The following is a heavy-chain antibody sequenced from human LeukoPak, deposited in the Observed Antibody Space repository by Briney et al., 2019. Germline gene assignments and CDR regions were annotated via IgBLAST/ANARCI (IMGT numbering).Heavy chain of an antibody. CDR2: IYYSGGT. D-gene: IGHD1-26*01. CDR3: AGELLPAGGYFDY. V-gene: IGHV4-59*08. CDR1: GGSISAYY. J-gene: IGHJ4*02. Sequence: SETLSLTCTVSGGSISAYYWSWIRQPPGKGLGWIGYIYYSGGTNYKPSLKSRVTISVDTSKNQFSLKLSSVTAADTAVYYCAGELLPAGGYFDYWGQGTLVTVSS.